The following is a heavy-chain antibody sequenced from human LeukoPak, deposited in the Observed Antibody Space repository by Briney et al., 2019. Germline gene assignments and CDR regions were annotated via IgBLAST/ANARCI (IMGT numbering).Heavy chain of an antibody. Sequence: GASVKVSCKASGYTFTSYGVSWVRQAPGQGLEWMGWISAYNGNTNYAQKLQGRVTMTTDTSTSTAYMELRSLRSDDTAVYYCARGGSAIHYYYYMDVWGKGTTVTVSS. CDR3: ARGGSAIHYYYYMDV. CDR2: ISAYNGNT. J-gene: IGHJ6*03. V-gene: IGHV1-18*01. D-gene: IGHD2-15*01. CDR1: GYTFTSYG.